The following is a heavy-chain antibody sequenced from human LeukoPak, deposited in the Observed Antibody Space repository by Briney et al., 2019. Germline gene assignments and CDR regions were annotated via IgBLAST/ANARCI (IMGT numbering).Heavy chain of an antibody. D-gene: IGHD6-13*01. CDR1: GFTSSDYE. Sequence: GGSLRLSCAASGFTSSDYEMNWVRQAPGKGLEWVSYISSSGNTIYYADSVKGRFTISRDNAKNSLYLQMNSLRAEDTAIYYCARDGAAAGAFDYWGQGTLVTVSS. J-gene: IGHJ4*02. V-gene: IGHV3-48*03. CDR3: ARDGAAAGAFDY. CDR2: ISSSGNTI.